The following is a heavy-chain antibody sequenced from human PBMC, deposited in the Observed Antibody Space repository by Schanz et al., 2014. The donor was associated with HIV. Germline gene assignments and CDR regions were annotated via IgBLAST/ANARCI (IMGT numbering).Heavy chain of an antibody. CDR3: AGEAILTGYYNLDY. CDR1: GFTFNNYW. V-gene: IGHV3-7*01. CDR2: INQDGSEF. J-gene: IGHJ4*02. D-gene: IGHD3-9*01. Sequence: EVQVVESGGGLVQPGGSLRLYCAASGFTFNNYWMSWVRQALGKGLEWVANINQDGSEFYYADSVKGRFTISRDKAKKSLYLQMNSLRAEDTALYFCAGEAILTGYYNLDYWGQGTLVTVSS.